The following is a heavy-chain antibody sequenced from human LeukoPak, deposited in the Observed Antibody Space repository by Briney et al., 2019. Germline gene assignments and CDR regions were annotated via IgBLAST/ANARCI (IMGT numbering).Heavy chain of an antibody. CDR3: ARGGGWFDP. CDR1: GFTFSSYW. CDR2: LNRDGSEK. Sequence: PGGSLRLSCAASGFTFSSYWMSWVRQAPGKGLEWLANLNRDGSEKYYVDSVEGRFTISRDNAKNSLYLQMNSLRAEDTAVYYCARGGGWFDPWGQGTLVTVSS. J-gene: IGHJ5*02. V-gene: IGHV3-7*05.